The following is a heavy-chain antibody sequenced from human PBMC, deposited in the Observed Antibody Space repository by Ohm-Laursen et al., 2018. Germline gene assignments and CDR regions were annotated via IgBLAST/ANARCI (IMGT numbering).Heavy chain of an antibody. CDR2: IDVGSNST. CDR3: AADFRCGGDCWYFDY. Sequence: ASVKVSCNTSGFNFPKSTVHWVRQARGQGPEWMGWIDVGSNSTNYAQKFQERVTIVGDMSTSTVCMDLSSLRLEDTAMYYCAADFRCGGDCWYFDYWGQGTLVTVSS. D-gene: IGHD2-21*02. V-gene: IGHV1-58*01. J-gene: IGHJ4*02. CDR1: GFNFPKST.